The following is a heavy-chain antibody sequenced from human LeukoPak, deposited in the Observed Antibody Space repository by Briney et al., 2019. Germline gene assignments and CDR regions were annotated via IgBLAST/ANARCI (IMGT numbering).Heavy chain of an antibody. J-gene: IGHJ6*03. V-gene: IGHV4-34*01. CDR1: GGSFSGYY. D-gene: IGHD3-9*01. Sequence: SETLSLTCAVYGGSFSGYYWSWIRQPPGKGLEGIGEINHSGSTNYNPSLKSRVTISVDTSKNQFSLKLSSVTAADTAVYYCARHDKELRYFDSNPTYYYYMDVWGKGTTVTISS. CDR2: INHSGST. CDR3: ARHDKELRYFDSNPTYYYYMDV.